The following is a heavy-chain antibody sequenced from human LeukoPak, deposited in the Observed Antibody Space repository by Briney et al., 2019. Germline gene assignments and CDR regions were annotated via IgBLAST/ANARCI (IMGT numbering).Heavy chain of an antibody. D-gene: IGHD1-26*01. CDR1: GFTFSSYA. CDR3: ANGLVGAPSSN. Sequence: GGSLRLSCAASGFTFSSYAMGWVRQAPGGGLEWVSAVSGGGGSTYYADSLKGRFSISRDNFQTTLYLQMNGLRVEDTAVYYCANGLVGAPSSNWGQGTLVTVSS. CDR2: VSGGGGST. V-gene: IGHV3-23*01. J-gene: IGHJ4*02.